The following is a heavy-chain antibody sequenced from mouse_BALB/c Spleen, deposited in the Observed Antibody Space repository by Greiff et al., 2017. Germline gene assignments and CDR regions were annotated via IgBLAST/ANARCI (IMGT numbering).Heavy chain of an antibody. V-gene: IGHV5-2*01. CDR3: ARPSDYDYDERAWFAY. CDR1: EYEFPSHD. D-gene: IGHD2-4*01. Sequence: EVQLVESGGGLVQPGESLKLSCESNEYEFPSHDMSWVRKTPEKRLELVAAINSDGGSTYYPDTMERRFIISRDNTKKTLYLQMSSLRSEDTALYYCARPSDYDYDERAWFAYWGQGTLVTVSA. CDR2: INSDGGST. J-gene: IGHJ3*01.